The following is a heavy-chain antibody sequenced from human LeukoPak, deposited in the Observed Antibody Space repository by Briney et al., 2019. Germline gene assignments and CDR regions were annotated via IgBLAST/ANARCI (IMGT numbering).Heavy chain of an antibody. CDR2: ISSSSSYI. CDR3: ARDREFDYYDSSGYDLFDY. V-gene: IGHV3-21*01. Sequence: PGGSLRLSCAASGFTFSSYSMNWVRQAPGNGLEWVSSISSSSSYIYYADSVKGRFTISRDNAKNSLYLQMNSLRAEDTAVYYCARDREFDYYDSSGYDLFDYWGQGTLVTVSS. D-gene: IGHD3-22*01. J-gene: IGHJ4*02. CDR1: GFTFSSYS.